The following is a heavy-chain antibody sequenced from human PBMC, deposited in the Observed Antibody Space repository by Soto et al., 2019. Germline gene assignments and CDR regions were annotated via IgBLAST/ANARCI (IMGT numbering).Heavy chain of an antibody. J-gene: IGHJ6*03. CDR1: GFTFSSYA. V-gene: IGHV3-23*01. CDR3: AREFRPTRIRDGNYYYYYYMDV. CDR2: ISGSGGST. Sequence: PGGSLRLSCAASGFTFSSYAMSWVRQAPGKGLEWVSAISGSGGSTYYADSVKGRFTISRHNSKNTLYLQMNSLRAEDTAVYYCAREFRPTRIRDGNYYYYYYMDVWAKGTTVTVSS.